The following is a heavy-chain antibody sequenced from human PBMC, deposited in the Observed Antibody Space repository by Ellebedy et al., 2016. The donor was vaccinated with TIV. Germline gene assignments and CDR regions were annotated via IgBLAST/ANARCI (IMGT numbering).Heavy chain of an antibody. Sequence: GESLKISCAASGFIFTNYGMHWVRQAPGKGLEWVAATSHDGNNKYYADSVKGRFTISRDNSKDTLFLQMNSLRAEDTAIYFCARDPVGVGPAFDIWGHGTMVTVSS. J-gene: IGHJ3*02. CDR1: GFIFTNYG. D-gene: IGHD4-23*01. V-gene: IGHV3-30*03. CDR2: TSHDGNNK. CDR3: ARDPVGVGPAFDI.